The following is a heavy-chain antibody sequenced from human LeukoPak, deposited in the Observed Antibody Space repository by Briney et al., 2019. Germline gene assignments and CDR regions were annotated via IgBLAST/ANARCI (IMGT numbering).Heavy chain of an antibody. D-gene: IGHD2-21*02. CDR3: AREDCGGDCYFDY. CDR1: GFTVSSNY. CDR2: IYSGGST. Sequence: GGSLRLSCAASGFTVSSNYMSWVRQAPGKGLEWVSVIYSGGSTYYADSVKGRFTISRDNSKNTLYLQMNSLRAEDTAVYYRAREDCGGDCYFDYWGQGTLVTVSS. J-gene: IGHJ4*02. V-gene: IGHV3-53*01.